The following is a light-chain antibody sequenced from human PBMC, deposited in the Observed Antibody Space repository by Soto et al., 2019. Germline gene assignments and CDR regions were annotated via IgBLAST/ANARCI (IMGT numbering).Light chain of an antibody. CDR2: EVS. CDR1: SSNIGSNT. CDR3: SSYKSSSTL. J-gene: IGLJ1*01. V-gene: IGLV1-44*01. Sequence: QSVLTQPPSASGTPGQRVTISCSGSSSNIGSNTVNWYQQLPGTAPKLMIYEVSNRPSGVSNRFSGSKSGNTASLTISGLQAEDEADYYCSSYKSSSTLFGTGTK.